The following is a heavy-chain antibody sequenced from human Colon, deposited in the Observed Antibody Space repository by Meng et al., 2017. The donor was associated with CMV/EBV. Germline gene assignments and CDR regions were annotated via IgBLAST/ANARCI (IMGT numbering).Heavy chain of an antibody. Sequence: GEALKTPCAASGFTFNKYAMSWARQAPGEGLEWVSAISGSGINTYYADSVKGRFTISRDNSKNTLYVQMNSLRAEDTAVYYCAKDRGRCSSTNCYLDCWGQGTLVTVSS. J-gene: IGHJ4*02. CDR2: ISGSGINT. V-gene: IGHV3-23*01. D-gene: IGHD2-2*01. CDR1: GFTFNKYA. CDR3: AKDRGRCSSTNCYLDC.